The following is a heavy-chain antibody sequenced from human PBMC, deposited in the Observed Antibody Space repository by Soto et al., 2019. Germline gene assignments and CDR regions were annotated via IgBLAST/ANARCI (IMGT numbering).Heavy chain of an antibody. J-gene: IGHJ6*03. CDR2: MNPNSGNT. CDR1: GYTFTSYD. V-gene: IGHV1-8*01. D-gene: IGHD3-3*01. CDR3: ARAYYDFWSGPRDYYYYMDV. Sequence: GASVKVSCKASGYTFTSYDINWVRQATGQGLEWMVWMNPNSGNTGYAQKFQGRVTMTRNTSISTAFMELSSLRSEDTAVYYCARAYYDFWSGPRDYYYYMDVWGKGTTVTVSS.